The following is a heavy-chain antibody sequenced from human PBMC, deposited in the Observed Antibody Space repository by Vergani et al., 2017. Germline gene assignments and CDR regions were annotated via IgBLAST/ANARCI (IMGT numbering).Heavy chain of an antibody. CDR1: GDSITNGGFS. V-gene: IGHV4-30-2*01. Sequence: QLQLQESGSGLVKPSQTLSLTCAVSGDSITNGGFSWNWLRQPPGKGPEWIGYIFPNGNSDYNPSLKNRVSISLDKSKNQFSLWVNSVTAADTAVYFCARASLRALVGYYYYMDVWGKGKTVVVSS. CDR2: IFPNGNS. J-gene: IGHJ6*03. CDR3: ARASLRALVGYYYYMDV. D-gene: IGHD3-16*02.